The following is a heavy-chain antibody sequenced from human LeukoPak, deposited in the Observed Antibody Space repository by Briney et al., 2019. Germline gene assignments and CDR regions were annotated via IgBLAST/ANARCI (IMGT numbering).Heavy chain of an antibody. D-gene: IGHD2-21*02. V-gene: IGHV3-23*01. CDR3: ARCFSSGGDCYFAY. CDR1: GLAFDSYA. J-gene: IGHJ4*02. CDR2: LSGSGAST. Sequence: GGSLRLSCAASGLAFDSYAMSWVRQAPGKGLEWVSTLSGSGASTYYADSVKGRFTISRDTSKNTLYLQMDSLRPEDTAVYYCARCFSSGGDCYFAYWGQGTLVTVSS.